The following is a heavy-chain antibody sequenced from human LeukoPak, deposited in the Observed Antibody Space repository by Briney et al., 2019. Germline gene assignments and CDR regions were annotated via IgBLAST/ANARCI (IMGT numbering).Heavy chain of an antibody. CDR1: GYSFTSYW. CDR3: ARPGSPAGPYYYGMDV. Sequence: GESLKISCKGSGYSFTSYWIGWVRQMPGKGLEWMGIIYPGDSDTRYSPSFQGQVTISADKSISTAYLQWSSLKASDTAMYYCARPGSPAGPYYYGMDVWGQGTTVTVSS. V-gene: IGHV5-51*01. D-gene: IGHD2-2*01. CDR2: IYPGDSDT. J-gene: IGHJ6*02.